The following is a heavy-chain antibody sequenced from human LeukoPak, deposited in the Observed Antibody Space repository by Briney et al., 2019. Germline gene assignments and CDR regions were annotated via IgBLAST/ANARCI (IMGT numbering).Heavy chain of an antibody. Sequence: GGSPRLSCAASGYTFSDNYMRWIRDAPEKGLEWVSYISSSGSTIYYADSVKGRFTISRDNAKNSLYLQMNSLRAEDTAVYYCARPQTRDIAAADYWGQGTLVTVS. CDR1: GYTFSDNY. CDR2: ISSSGSTI. V-gene: IGHV3-11*01. D-gene: IGHD6-13*01. CDR3: ARPQTRDIAAADY. J-gene: IGHJ4*02.